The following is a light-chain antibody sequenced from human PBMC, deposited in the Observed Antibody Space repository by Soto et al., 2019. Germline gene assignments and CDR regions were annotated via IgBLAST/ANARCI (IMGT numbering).Light chain of an antibody. CDR1: SSDVGGYNY. CDR3: SSYGGSNTVV. V-gene: IGLV2-8*01. J-gene: IGLJ2*01. Sequence: QSALTQPPSASGSPGQSVTISCTGSSSDVGGYNYVSWYQQHPGKSPKLMIYEVSQRPSRVPDRLSGSKSGNTASLSVSGLHAEDEDDYYCSSYGGSNTVVFGGGTKLTVL. CDR2: EVS.